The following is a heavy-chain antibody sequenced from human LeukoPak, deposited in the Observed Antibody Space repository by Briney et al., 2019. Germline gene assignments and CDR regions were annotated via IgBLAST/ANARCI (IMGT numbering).Heavy chain of an antibody. J-gene: IGHJ1*01. D-gene: IGHD4-17*01. Sequence: SQTLSLTCTVSGGSISSGDYYWSWIRQLPGKGLEWIGYIYYSGSTYYNLSLKSRVTISVDTSKNQFSLKLSSVTAADTAVYYCARGNYGDYGEYFQHWGQGTLVTVSS. CDR1: GGSISSGDYY. CDR2: IYYSGST. CDR3: ARGNYGDYGEYFQH. V-gene: IGHV4-30-4*01.